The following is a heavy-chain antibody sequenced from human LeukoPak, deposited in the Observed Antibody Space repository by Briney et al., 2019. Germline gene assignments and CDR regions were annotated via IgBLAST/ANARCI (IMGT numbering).Heavy chain of an antibody. CDR2: ISYDGSNK. J-gene: IGHJ4*02. V-gene: IGHV3-30*19. CDR3: ATDPNYRNYMTD. D-gene: IGHD4-11*01. Sequence: QAGGSLRLSCAASGFTFSTYGMHWVRQAPGKGLEWVAVISYDGSNKFYADSVKGRFTISRDNSKNTLYLQMNSLRPEDTAVYYCATDPNYRNYMTDWGQGTLVTVSS. CDR1: GFTFSTYG.